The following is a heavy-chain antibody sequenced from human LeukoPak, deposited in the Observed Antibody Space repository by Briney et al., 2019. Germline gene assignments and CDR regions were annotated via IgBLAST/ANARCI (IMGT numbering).Heavy chain of an antibody. CDR3: ARDGHDYGDYGWFDP. V-gene: IGHV1-46*01. CDR1: GYTFTSYY. D-gene: IGHD4-17*01. CDR2: INPSGGST. Sequence: ASVKVSCKASGYTFTSYYMHWVRQAPGQGLEWMGIINPSGGSTSYAQKFQGRVTMTRDTSTSTVYMELSSLRSEDTAVYYCARDGHDYGDYGWFDPWGQGTLVTVSS. J-gene: IGHJ5*02.